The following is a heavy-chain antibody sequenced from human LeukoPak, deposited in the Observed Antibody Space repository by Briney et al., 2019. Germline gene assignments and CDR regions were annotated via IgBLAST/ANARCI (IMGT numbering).Heavy chain of an antibody. CDR2: ISGSGGMT. J-gene: IGHJ4*02. CDR3: AKRITVGATGYYFDF. Sequence: GGSLRLSCAASGFTFSSYAMSWVRQAPGKALEWVSTISGSGGMTYYADSMKGRFTISRDNSKNTLYLQMNSLRAEDTAVYYCAKRITVGATGYYFDFWGRGTLVTVSS. CDR1: GFTFSSYA. V-gene: IGHV3-23*01. D-gene: IGHD1-26*01.